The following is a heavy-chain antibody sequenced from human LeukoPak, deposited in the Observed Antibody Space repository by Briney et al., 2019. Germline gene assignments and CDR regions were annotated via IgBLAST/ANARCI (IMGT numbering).Heavy chain of an antibody. CDR2: FDPEDGET. V-gene: IGHV1-24*01. CDR1: GYTLTELS. D-gene: IGHD3-10*01. Sequence: ASVKVSCKVSGYTLTELSMDWGRQAPGKGLEWMGGFDPEDGETIYAQKFQGRGTMTEDTSTDTAYMELSSLRSEDTAVYYCATGYGPTVQGVIIYYWGQGNLVTISS. J-gene: IGHJ4*02. CDR3: ATGYGPTVQGVIIYY.